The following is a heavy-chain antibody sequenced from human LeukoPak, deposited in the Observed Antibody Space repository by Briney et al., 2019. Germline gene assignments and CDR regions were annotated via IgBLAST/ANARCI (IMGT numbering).Heavy chain of an antibody. V-gene: IGHV1-2*02. CDR2: IDINSGDT. J-gene: IGHJ4*02. D-gene: IGHD3-22*01. CDR3: ARSGSTGYSLDY. CDR1: GYSFTGYF. Sequence: ATVKVSCKASGYSFTGYFIHWVRQAPGQGLEWMGCIDINSGDTKYPQKFQGRVSMPRDTSTRTAYMELSRLRSDDTAVYFCARSGSTGYSLDYWGQGTLVTVSS.